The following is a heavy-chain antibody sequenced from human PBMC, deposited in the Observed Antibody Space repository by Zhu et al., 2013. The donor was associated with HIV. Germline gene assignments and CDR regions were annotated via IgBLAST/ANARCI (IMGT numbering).Heavy chain of an antibody. CDR1: GYTFTSYG. J-gene: IGHJ6*02. Sequence: QVQLVQSGAEVKKPGASVKVSCKASGYTFTSYGISWVRQAPGQGLEWMGWMNPNSGNTGYAQKFQGRVTMTRNTSISTAYMELSSLRSEDTAVYYCARGPTGRLRLGRERPSMDVWGQGTTVTVSS. CDR3: ARGPTGRLRLGRERPSMDV. D-gene: IGHD3-16*01. CDR2: MNPNSGNT. V-gene: IGHV1-8*02.